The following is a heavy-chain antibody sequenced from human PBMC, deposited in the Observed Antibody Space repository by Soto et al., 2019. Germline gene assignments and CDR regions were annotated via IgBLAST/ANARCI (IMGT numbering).Heavy chain of an antibody. CDR2: INHSGST. CDR3: ARDILAAAGTPFDY. J-gene: IGHJ4*02. D-gene: IGHD6-13*01. V-gene: IGHV4-34*01. Sequence: PSETLSLTCAVYGGSFSGYYWSWIRQPPGKGLEWIGEINHSGSTNYNPSLKSRVTISVDTSKNQFSLKLSSVTAADTAVYYCARDILAAAGTPFDYWGQGTLVTVSS. CDR1: GGSFSGYY.